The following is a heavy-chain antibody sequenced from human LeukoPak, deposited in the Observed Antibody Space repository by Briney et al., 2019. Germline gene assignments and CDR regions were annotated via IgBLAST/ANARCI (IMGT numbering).Heavy chain of an antibody. D-gene: IGHD3-22*01. J-gene: IGHJ4*02. CDR3: TTDKLIYYDSSGYQVDY. CDR2: IKSKTDGGTT. V-gene: IGHV3-15*01. CDR1: GFTFSNAW. Sequence: GESLRLSCAASGFTFSNAWMSWVRQAPGKGLEWVGRIKSKTDGGTTDYAAPVKGRFTISRDDSKNTLYLQMNSLKTEDTAVYYCTTDKLIYYDSSGYQVDYWGQGTLVTVSS.